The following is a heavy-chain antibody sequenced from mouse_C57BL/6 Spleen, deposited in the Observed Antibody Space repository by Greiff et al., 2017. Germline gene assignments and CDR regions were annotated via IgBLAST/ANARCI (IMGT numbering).Heavy chain of an antibody. Sequence: QVQLQQPGAELVKPGASVKLSCKASGYTFTSYWMHWVKQRPGQGLEWIGMIHPNSGSTNYNEKFKSKATLTVDTSSSTAYMQLSSLTSEDSAVYYCARGNGRTFFDYWGQGTTLTVSS. CDR3: ARGNGRTFFDY. CDR1: GYTFTSYW. D-gene: IGHD1-1*01. CDR2: IHPNSGST. J-gene: IGHJ2*01. V-gene: IGHV1-64*01.